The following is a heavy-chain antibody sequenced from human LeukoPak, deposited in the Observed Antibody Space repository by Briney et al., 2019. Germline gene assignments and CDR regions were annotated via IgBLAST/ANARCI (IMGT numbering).Heavy chain of an antibody. CDR2: IIPIFGTA. Sequence: AASVKVSCKAPGGTFSSYAISWVRQAPGQGLEWMGGIIPIFGTANYAQKFQGRVTITTDESTSTAYMELSSLRSEDTAVYYCAISSGYYQYGDFQHWGQGTLVTVSS. D-gene: IGHD3-22*01. J-gene: IGHJ1*01. CDR3: AISSGYYQYGDFQH. V-gene: IGHV1-69*05. CDR1: GGTFSSYA.